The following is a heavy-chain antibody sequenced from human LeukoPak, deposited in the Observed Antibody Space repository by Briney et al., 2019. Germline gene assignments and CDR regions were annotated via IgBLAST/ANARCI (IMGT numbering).Heavy chain of an antibody. J-gene: IGHJ4*02. CDR1: GGSFSGYY. Sequence: PSETLSLTCAVYGGSFSGYYWSWIRQPPGKGLEWIGEINHSGSTNYNPSLKSGGTISVDTSKTQFSLKLSSVTAADTAVYYCARRKDIVVVPAVRGAFDYWGQGTLVTVSS. V-gene: IGHV4-34*01. CDR3: ARRKDIVVVPAVRGAFDY. CDR2: INHSGST. D-gene: IGHD2-2*01.